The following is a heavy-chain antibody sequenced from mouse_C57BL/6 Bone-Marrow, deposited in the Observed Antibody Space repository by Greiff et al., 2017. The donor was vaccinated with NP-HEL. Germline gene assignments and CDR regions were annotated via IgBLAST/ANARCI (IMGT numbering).Heavy chain of an antibody. CDR2: IYPGDGDT. D-gene: IGHD2-10*01. V-gene: IGHV1-80*01. CDR1: GYAFSSYW. J-gene: IGHJ4*01. Sequence: QVQLQQSGAELVKPGASVKISCKASGYAFSSYWMNWVKQRPGKGLEWIGQIYPGDGDTNYNGKFKGKATLTADKSSSTAYMQLSSLTAEDSSVYFGASLLLSILYAMDYWGQGTSVTVSS. CDR3: ASLLLSILYAMDY.